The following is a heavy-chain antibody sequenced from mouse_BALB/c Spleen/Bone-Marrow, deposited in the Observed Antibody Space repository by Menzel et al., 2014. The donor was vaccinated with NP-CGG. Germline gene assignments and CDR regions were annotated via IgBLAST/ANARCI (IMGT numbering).Heavy chain of an antibody. D-gene: IGHD2-2*01. J-gene: IGHJ3*01. V-gene: IGHV1-7*01. CDR1: GYTFTSYW. Sequence: VQLQESGAELAKPGASVKMSCKASGYTFTSYWMHWVKQRPGQGLEWTGYINPSTGYTEYNQKFKDKATLTADKSSSTAYMQLSSLTSEDSAVYYCARSGGGYDGFAYWGQGTLVTVSA. CDR3: ARSGGGYDGFAY. CDR2: INPSTGYT.